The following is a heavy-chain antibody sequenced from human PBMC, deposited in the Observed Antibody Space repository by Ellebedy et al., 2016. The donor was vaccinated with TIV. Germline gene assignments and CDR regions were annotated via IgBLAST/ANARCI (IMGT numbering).Heavy chain of an antibody. CDR3: ARDLYYGIDF. CDR1: GLTFSNYG. V-gene: IGHV3-33*01. Sequence: GESLKISCVVSGLTFSNYGMHWARQAPGKGLEWVALIWYDGTTKYYADSVKGRFTISRDNAKNTLYLQMNSLRADDTAVYYCARDLYYGIDFWGQGTTVTVSS. D-gene: IGHD2-8*01. CDR2: IWYDGTTK. J-gene: IGHJ6*02.